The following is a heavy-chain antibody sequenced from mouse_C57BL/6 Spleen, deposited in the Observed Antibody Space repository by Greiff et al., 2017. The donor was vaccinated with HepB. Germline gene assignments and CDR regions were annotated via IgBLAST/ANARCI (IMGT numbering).Heavy chain of an antibody. J-gene: IGHJ4*01. CDR2: IHPSDSDT. CDR3: ATPYYYGSRYYYAMDY. V-gene: IGHV1-74*01. Sequence: QVHVKQPGAELVKPGASVKVSCKASGYTFTSYWMHWVQQRPGQGLEWIGRIHPSDSDTNYNQKFKGKATLTVDKSSSTAYMQLSSLTSEDSAVYYCATPYYYGSRYYYAMDYWGQGTSVTVSS. CDR1: GYTFTSYW. D-gene: IGHD1-1*01.